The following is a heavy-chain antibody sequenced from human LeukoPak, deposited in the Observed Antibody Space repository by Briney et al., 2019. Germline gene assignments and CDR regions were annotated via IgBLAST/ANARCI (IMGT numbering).Heavy chain of an antibody. D-gene: IGHD3-16*01. CDR3: ARQESRNYQYEGLDY. J-gene: IGHJ4*02. CDR2: ISYNGGRK. Sequence: GGSLRLSCAASGFSFSGYAIHWVRQAPGKGLEWVALISYNGGRKDYADSVKGRFTIDRDNSKNTVYLQMNSLRPDDTGIYSCARQESRNYQYEGLDYWGQGNLVTVSS. CDR1: GFSFSGYA. V-gene: IGHV3-30*04.